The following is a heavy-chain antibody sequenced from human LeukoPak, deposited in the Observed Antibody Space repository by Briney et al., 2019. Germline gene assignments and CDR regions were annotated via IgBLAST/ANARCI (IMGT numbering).Heavy chain of an antibody. CDR3: ARDDIVGSVDFDY. CDR2: INPNSGDT. J-gene: IGHJ4*02. CDR1: GFPFSDFY. V-gene: IGHV1-2*02. Sequence: ASVKVSCKASGFPFSDFYIHWVRQAPGQGLEWMGWINPNSGDTKYAQRFQGRVTMTRDTSISTAYMEMTSLRYDDTAVYYCARDDIVGSVDFDYWGQGTLVTVPS. D-gene: IGHD1-26*01.